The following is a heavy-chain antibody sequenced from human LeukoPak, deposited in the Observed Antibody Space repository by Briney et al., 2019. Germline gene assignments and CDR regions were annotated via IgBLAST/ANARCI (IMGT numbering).Heavy chain of an antibody. D-gene: IGHD5-18*01. V-gene: IGHV3-48*03. CDR1: GFTFSSYG. CDR3: ARYGYGGGFDY. Sequence: PGGSLRLSCAASGFTFSSYGMHWVRQAPGKGLEGVSYISSSGSTIYYADSVKGRFTISRDNAKNSLYLQMNSLRAEDTAVYYCARYGYGGGFDYWGQGTLVTVSS. J-gene: IGHJ4*02. CDR2: ISSSGSTI.